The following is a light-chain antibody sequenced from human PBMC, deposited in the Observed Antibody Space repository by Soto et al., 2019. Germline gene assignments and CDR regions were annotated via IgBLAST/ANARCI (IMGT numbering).Light chain of an antibody. Sequence: QSALTQPASVSGSPGQSITISCTGTTSAYVSWYQQHPGKAPKLMIYEVSNRPSGVSSRFSGSKSGYTASLTISGLQTEDEADYYCSSYTSSSTLLCGGGTKLTVL. CDR3: SSYTSSSTLL. J-gene: IGLJ2*01. CDR2: EVS. V-gene: IGLV2-14*01. CDR1: TSAY.